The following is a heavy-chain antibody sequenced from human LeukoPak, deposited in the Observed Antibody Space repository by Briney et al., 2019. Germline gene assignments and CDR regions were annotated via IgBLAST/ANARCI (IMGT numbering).Heavy chain of an antibody. J-gene: IGHJ4*02. Sequence: GGSLRLSCAASGFTFSSYSMNWVRQAPGKGLEWVSSISSSSSYIYYVDSVKGRFTISRDNAKNSLYLQMNSLRAEDTAVYYCARDFGAAGSFDYWGQGTLVTVSS. D-gene: IGHD6-13*01. CDR2: ISSSSSYI. CDR1: GFTFSSYS. CDR3: ARDFGAAGSFDY. V-gene: IGHV3-21*01.